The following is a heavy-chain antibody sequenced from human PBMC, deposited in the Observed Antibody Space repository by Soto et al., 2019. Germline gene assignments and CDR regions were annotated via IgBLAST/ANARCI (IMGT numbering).Heavy chain of an antibody. V-gene: IGHV3-74*01. J-gene: IGHJ6*03. Sequence: EVQLVESGGGLVQPGGSLRLSCAASGFTFSNYWMYWVRQAPGKGLVWVSRINSDGSVSSYADSVKGRLTNSRDNVKNTRYLKMGSLRAEDTAVYYCARGECVGDTCYALAGSFYYYMDVWGKGTTVTVFS. D-gene: IGHD2-15*01. CDR1: GFTFSNYW. CDR2: INSDGSVS. CDR3: ARGECVGDTCYALAGSFYYYMDV.